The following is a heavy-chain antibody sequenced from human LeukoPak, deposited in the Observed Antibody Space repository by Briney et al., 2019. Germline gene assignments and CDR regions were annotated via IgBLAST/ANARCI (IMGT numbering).Heavy chain of an antibody. V-gene: IGHV1-18*01. CDR3: ARAAYCGGVCYSRLADY. CDR1: GYTFTSYG. J-gene: IGHJ4*02. CDR2: ISAYNGNT. Sequence: ASVKVSCKASGYTFTSYGISWVRQAPGQGLEWMGWISAYNGNTNYAQKLQGRVTMTTDTSTSTAYMELRSLRSDDTAVYYCARAAYCGGVCYSRLADYWGQGTLVTVSS. D-gene: IGHD2-21*02.